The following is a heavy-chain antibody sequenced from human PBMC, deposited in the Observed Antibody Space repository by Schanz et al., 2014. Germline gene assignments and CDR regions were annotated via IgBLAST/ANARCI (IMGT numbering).Heavy chain of an antibody. Sequence: QVYLVESGGDLVKPGGSLRLSCAASGFTFSDYYMAWIRQAPGKGLEWVSHISGSSIHKNYADSVKGRFSISRDNGETSVYLQSNSLRVEDTAVYDCARFLARYQYYGVDVWGQGTTXIVSS. CDR1: GFTFSDYY. V-gene: IGHV3-11*05. CDR2: ISGSSIHK. D-gene: IGHD3-3*01. CDR3: ARFLARYQYYGVDV. J-gene: IGHJ6*02.